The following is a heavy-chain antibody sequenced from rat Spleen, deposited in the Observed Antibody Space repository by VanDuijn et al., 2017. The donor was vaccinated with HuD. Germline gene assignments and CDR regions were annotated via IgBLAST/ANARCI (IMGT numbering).Heavy chain of an antibody. D-gene: IGHD1-11*01. V-gene: IGHV5-25*01. CDR2: ISTGGGNT. CDR3: ERRDNGAYRGYFDC. Sequence: EVQLVESDGGLVQPGRSLELSCADSGFTFSNYYMAWVRQAPTKGLEWVASISTGGGNTYYRDSVKGRFTISRDNAKSTLYLQMDSLRSEDTATYYCERRDNGAYRGYFDCGGQGVMVTVSS. CDR1: GFTFSNYY. J-gene: IGHJ2*01.